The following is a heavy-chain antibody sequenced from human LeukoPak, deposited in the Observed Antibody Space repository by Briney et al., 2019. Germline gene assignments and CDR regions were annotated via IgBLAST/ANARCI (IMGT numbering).Heavy chain of an antibody. J-gene: IGHJ4*02. CDR2: IIPIFGTA. V-gene: IGHV1-69*13. D-gene: IGHD3-3*01. CDR3: ARGPLRFLGGIDY. CDR1: EGTFSSYV. Sequence: ASVKVSCKASEGTFSSYVISWVRQAPGQGLEWMGGIIPIFGTANYAQNFQGRVTITADDSTSTAYMALSTLRSEDTAVYYCARGPLRFLGGIDYWGQGTLVTVSS.